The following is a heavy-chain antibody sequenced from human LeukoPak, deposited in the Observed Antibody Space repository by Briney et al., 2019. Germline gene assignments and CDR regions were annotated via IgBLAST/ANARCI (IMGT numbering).Heavy chain of an antibody. V-gene: IGHV1-2*02. CDR3: ARVLHTYYDFWSGYYRANFDY. CDR2: INPNSGGT. Sequence: ASVKVSCKASGYTFTGYYMHWVRQAPGQGLEWMGWINPNSGGTNYAQKFQGRVTMTRDTSISTAYMELSRLRSDDTAVYYCARVLHTYYDFWSGYYRANFDYWGQGTLVTVSP. D-gene: IGHD3-3*01. J-gene: IGHJ4*02. CDR1: GYTFTGYY.